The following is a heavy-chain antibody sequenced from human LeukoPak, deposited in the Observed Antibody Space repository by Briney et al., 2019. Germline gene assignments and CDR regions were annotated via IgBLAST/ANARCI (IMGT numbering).Heavy chain of an antibody. D-gene: IGHD4-17*01. Sequence: KSGGSLRLSCAVSGFTSSDYYMSWVRQAPGKGMECVSYISSDSSYTNYADSVRGRFTISRDHAKNSLYLQMNSLRAEDTAVYYCVRGGPYGDYDAYWGQGTLVTVSS. CDR2: ISSDSSYT. CDR1: GFTSSDYY. J-gene: IGHJ4*02. V-gene: IGHV3-11*06. CDR3: VRGGPYGDYDAY.